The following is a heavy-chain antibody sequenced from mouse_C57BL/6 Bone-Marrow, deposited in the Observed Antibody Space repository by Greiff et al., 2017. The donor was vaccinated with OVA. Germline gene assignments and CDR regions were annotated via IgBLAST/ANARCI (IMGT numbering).Heavy chain of an antibody. D-gene: IGHD3-3*01. CDR2: ISNGGGST. Sequence: EVKLVESGGGLVQPGGSLKLSCAASGFTFSDYYMYWVRQTPEKRLEWVAYISNGGGSTYYQDTVKGRVTISRDNAKNTLYLQMGRLKAEDTAMYYCARYGLAMDYWGQGTSVTVSS. CDR1: GFTFSDYY. J-gene: IGHJ4*01. CDR3: ARYGLAMDY. V-gene: IGHV5-12*01.